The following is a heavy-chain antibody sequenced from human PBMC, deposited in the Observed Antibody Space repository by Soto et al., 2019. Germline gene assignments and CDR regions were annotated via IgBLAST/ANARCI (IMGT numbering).Heavy chain of an antibody. CDR1: EGTFSSYT. CDR2: IIPILGIA. D-gene: IGHD3-10*01. CDR3: ARAAYGSGSPYYYYYMDV. Sequence: QVQLVQSGAEVKKPGSSVKVSCKASEGTFSSYTISWVRQAPGQGLEWMGRIIPILGIANYAQKFQGRVTITADKSTSTAYMELSSLRSEDTAVYYCARAAYGSGSPYYYYYMDVWGKGTTVTVSS. J-gene: IGHJ6*03. V-gene: IGHV1-69*02.